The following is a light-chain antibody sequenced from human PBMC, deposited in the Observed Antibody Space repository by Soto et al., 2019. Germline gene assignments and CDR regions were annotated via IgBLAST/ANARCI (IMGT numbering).Light chain of an antibody. J-gene: IGKJ2*01. CDR1: QSVSSN. Sequence: EIVMTQSPATLSVSPGERATLSCRASQSVSSNLAWYQQKPGQAPRLLIYGASTRDTGIPARFSGSGSGTEFTLTISSLQSEDFAVYYCQQYTNLPRTFGQGTKLEIK. CDR3: QQYTNLPRT. CDR2: GAS. V-gene: IGKV3-15*01.